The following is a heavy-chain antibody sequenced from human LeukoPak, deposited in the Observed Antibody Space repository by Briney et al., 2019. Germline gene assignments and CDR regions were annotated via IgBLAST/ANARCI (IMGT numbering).Heavy chain of an antibody. CDR1: KFTFRSYA. Sequence: GGSLRLSCAASKFTFRSYAMSWVRQAPGKGLEWGAAIGNSGYNTYYADSVKGRFTSSRDNSYNTLSLQISILRAEDTAVYFCAKEIAGAWIDSFDIWGQGTMVTVSS. CDR3: AKEIAGAWIDSFDI. V-gene: IGHV3-23*01. D-gene: IGHD6-13*01. CDR2: IGNSGYNT. J-gene: IGHJ3*02.